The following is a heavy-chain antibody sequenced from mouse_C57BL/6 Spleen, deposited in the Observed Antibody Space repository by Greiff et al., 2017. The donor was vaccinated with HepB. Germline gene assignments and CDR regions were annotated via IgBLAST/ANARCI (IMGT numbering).Heavy chain of an antibody. J-gene: IGHJ1*03. CDR1: GYAFSSYW. CDR2: IYPGDGDT. D-gene: IGHD2-5*01. Sequence: QVQLQQSGAELVKPGASVKISCKASGYAFSSYWMNWVKQRPGKGLEWIGQIYPGDGDTNYNGKFKGKATLTADKSSSTAYMQLSSLTSEDSAVYFCARETPYYSNYGYFDVWGTGTTVTVSS. V-gene: IGHV1-80*01. CDR3: ARETPYYSNYGYFDV.